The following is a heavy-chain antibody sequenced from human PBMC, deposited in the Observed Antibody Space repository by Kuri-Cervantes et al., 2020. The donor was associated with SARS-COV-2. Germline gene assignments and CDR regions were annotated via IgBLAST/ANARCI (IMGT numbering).Heavy chain of an antibody. Sequence: SETLSLTCTVSGDSITIYYWSWIRQSPGKGLEWIGYISETGGTNYNLSLKNRVTISVDTSKNQFSLKLSSVTAADTAVYYCARVAAGTIEDYYYGMDVWGQGTTVTVSS. CDR2: ISETGGT. V-gene: IGHV4-59*01. D-gene: IGHD6-13*01. CDR1: GDSITIYY. J-gene: IGHJ6*02. CDR3: ARVAAGTIEDYYYGMDV.